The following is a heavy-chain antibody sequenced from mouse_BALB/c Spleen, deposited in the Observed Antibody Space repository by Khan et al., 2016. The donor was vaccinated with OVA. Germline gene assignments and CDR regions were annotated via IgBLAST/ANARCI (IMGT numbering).Heavy chain of an antibody. CDR3: ARGGSSRPAWFAY. J-gene: IGHJ3*01. D-gene: IGHD3-1*01. CDR2: IRYDGNS. V-gene: IGHV3-6*02. Sequence: EVELVESGPGLVKPSQSLSLTCSVTGYSITSGYFWNWIRQFPGNKLEWVGYIRYDGNSNYNPSLKNRITITSYTSKNQIFLKLNFVNPEDTDTYYCARGGSSRPAWFAYWGQGTLVTVAA. CDR1: GYSITSGYF.